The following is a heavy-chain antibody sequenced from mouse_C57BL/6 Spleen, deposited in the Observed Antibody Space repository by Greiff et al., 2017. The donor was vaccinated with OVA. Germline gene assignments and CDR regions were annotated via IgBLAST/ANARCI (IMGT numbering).Heavy chain of an antibody. V-gene: IGHV1-64*01. Sequence: VRLQQPGAELVKPGASVKLSCKASGYTFTSYWMHWVKQRPGQGLEWIGMIHPNSGSTNYNEKFKSKATLTVDKSSSTAYMQLSSLTSEDSAVYYCARSTTVVARDFDVWGTGTTVTVSS. CDR1: GYTFTSYW. D-gene: IGHD1-1*01. CDR3: ARSTTVVARDFDV. J-gene: IGHJ1*03. CDR2: IHPNSGST.